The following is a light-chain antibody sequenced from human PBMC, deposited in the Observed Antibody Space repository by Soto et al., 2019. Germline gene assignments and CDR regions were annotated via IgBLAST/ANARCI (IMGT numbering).Light chain of an antibody. CDR3: LQDYSYPLT. Sequence: DIQMTQSPSSMSTSVGDRVTITCLASQSISSYLNWYQQRLGKAPKLLIYGASTLERGVPSRFSGSGSGTDFTLTIGSLQPDDFATYYCLQDYSYPLTFGGGTKVDIK. CDR2: GAS. CDR1: QSISSY. V-gene: IGKV1-39*01. J-gene: IGKJ4*01.